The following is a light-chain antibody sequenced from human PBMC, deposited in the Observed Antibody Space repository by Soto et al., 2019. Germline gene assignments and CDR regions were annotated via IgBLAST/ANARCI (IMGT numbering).Light chain of an antibody. V-gene: IGKV3-20*01. Sequence: EIVLTQSPGTLSLSPGEGATLYCRASQSVSSNYLAWYQQKPGQSPRVLIYGASSRATGIAGRFSGSGSGADFTLTISRLQAEYVAEYYCQHDTTSPLTFGPGTQVDIK. CDR3: QHDTTSPLT. CDR2: GAS. CDR1: QSVSSNY. J-gene: IGKJ3*01.